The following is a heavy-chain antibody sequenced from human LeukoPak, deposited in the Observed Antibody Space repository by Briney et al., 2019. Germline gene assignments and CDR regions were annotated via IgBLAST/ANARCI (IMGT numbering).Heavy chain of an antibody. Sequence: GGSLRLSCAASGFTFSSYWMSWVRQAPGKGLKWVANIKQDGSEKYYVDSVKGRFTISRDNAKNTLYLQMNSLSAEDTAVYYCARDRGSPDAFDIWGQGTTVTVSS. CDR3: ARDRGSPDAFDI. CDR2: IKQDGSEK. V-gene: IGHV3-7*01. D-gene: IGHD6-19*01. CDR1: GFTFSSYW. J-gene: IGHJ3*02.